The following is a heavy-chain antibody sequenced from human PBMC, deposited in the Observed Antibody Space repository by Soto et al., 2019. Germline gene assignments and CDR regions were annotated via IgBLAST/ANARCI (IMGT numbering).Heavy chain of an antibody. CDR1: GFTFGSYS. CDR3: ARFPRYYYDSSGSDY. V-gene: IGHV3-48*01. CDR2: ISSSSSTI. Sequence: GGSLRLSCAASGFTFGSYSVNWVRQAPGKGLEWVSYISSSSSTIYYADSVKGRFTISRDNAKNSLYLQMNSLRAEDTAVYYCARFPRYYYDSSGSDYWGQGTLVTVSS. D-gene: IGHD3-22*01. J-gene: IGHJ4*02.